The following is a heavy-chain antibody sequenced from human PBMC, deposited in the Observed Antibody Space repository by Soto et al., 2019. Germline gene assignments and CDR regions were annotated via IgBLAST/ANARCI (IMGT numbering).Heavy chain of an antibody. Sequence: GGSLRLSCAASGFTFSNDAMNWVRQAPGKGLEWVSVLSSGGRTYYPDSVEGRFTISGDNSKNTVYLQMHSLRAEDTAVYYCATNNTPGGMDVWGQGT. V-gene: IGHV3-53*01. J-gene: IGHJ6*02. CDR2: LSSGGRT. CDR1: GFTFSNDA. CDR3: ATNNTPGGMDV. D-gene: IGHD1-20*01.